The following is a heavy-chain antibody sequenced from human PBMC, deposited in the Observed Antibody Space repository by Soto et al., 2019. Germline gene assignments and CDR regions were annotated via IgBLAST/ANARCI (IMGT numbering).Heavy chain of an antibody. CDR3: ARGKLAKLTDF. V-gene: IGHV1-8*01. Sequence: QVQLVQSGAEVKKPGAPVKVSCKASGYTFTDYDINWVRQATGQGLEWMGWMNPNTGNTRYAQHFQDRLIMTRATSITTDIMELSNLRSEDTAIYYCARGKLAKLTDFWGQGTLVTVSS. CDR2: MNPNTGNT. CDR1: GYTFTDYD. D-gene: IGHD3-9*01. J-gene: IGHJ4*02.